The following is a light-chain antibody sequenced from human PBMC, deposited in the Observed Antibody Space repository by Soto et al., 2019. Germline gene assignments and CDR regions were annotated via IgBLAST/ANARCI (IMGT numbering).Light chain of an antibody. CDR3: QQRSNWLT. CDR1: QSISSA. CDR2: DAS. J-gene: IGKJ4*01. Sequence: EIVLTQSPATLSLSPGERATLSCRASQSISSALAWYQQRPGQPPRLLIYDASDRADGIPARVSGTRSGTDFNLTISSLEPEDFAVYYCQQRSNWLTFGGGTRVDIK. V-gene: IGKV3-11*01.